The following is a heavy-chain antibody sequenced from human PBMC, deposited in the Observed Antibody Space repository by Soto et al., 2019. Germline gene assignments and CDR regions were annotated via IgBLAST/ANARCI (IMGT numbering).Heavy chain of an antibody. CDR1: GGTFSSYA. V-gene: IGHV1-69*01. D-gene: IGHD3-22*01. CDR2: IIPIFGTG. J-gene: IGHJ4*02. Sequence: QVQLVQSGAEVKKPGSSVKVSCKTSGGTFSSYAISWVRQAPGQGLEWMGGIIPIFGTGNYAQKFQGRVTITADESTSTAYMELSSVRSEDTAVYYWARRDYYDSNGYYYAAFYYWGQGTLVTVSS. CDR3: ARRDYYDSNGYYYAAFYY.